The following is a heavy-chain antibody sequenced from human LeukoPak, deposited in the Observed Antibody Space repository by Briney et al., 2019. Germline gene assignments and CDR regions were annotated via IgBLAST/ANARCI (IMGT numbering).Heavy chain of an antibody. CDR3: ARVVWTDYYDSSGYKYYFDY. D-gene: IGHD3-22*01. V-gene: IGHV1-18*01. Sequence: ASVKVSCKASGYTFTSYGISWVRQAPGQGLEWMGWISAYNGNTNYAQKLHGRVTMTTDTSTRTAYMELRSLRSDDTAVYYCARVVWTDYYDSSGYKYYFDYWGQGTLVTVSS. J-gene: IGHJ4*02. CDR2: ISAYNGNT. CDR1: GYTFTSYG.